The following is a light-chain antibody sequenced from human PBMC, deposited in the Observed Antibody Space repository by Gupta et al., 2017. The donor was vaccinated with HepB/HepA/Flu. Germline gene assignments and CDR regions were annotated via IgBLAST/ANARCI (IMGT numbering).Light chain of an antibody. V-gene: IGLV2-14*01. CDR1: SSDVGGYNY. CDR2: DVS. J-gene: IGLJ2*01. CDR3: SSFTISSTVV. Sequence: QSALTQPASVSGSPGQSITISCTGTSSDVGGYNYVSWYQQHPGKVPKVMIYDVSNRPSGISNRFSGSESGNTASLTISGLQAEDEADYYCSSFTISSTVVFGGGTKLTGL.